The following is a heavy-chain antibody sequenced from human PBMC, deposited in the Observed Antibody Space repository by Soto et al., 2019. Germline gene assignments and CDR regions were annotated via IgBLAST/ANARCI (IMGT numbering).Heavy chain of an antibody. CDR2: IYYSGTT. CDR3: ARDAPGHCSGGSCYGYFQH. CDR1: GGSISNYY. V-gene: IGHV4-59*01. J-gene: IGHJ1*01. D-gene: IGHD2-15*01. Sequence: SETLSLTCTVSGGSISNYYWSWIRQPPDKVLEWIGYIYYSGTTNYNPSLKSRVTISVDTSKNQFSLKLSSLSAADTAVYYCARDAPGHCSGGSCYGYFQHWGQGTLVT.